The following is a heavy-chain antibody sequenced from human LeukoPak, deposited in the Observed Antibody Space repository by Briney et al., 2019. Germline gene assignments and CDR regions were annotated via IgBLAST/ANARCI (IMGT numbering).Heavy chain of an antibody. V-gene: IGHV1-69*05. CDR1: GGTFSSYA. CDR2: IIPIFGTA. CDR3: ARGYLSSIAAPPPSDY. J-gene: IGHJ4*02. D-gene: IGHD6-6*01. Sequence: SVTVSCKDSGGTFSSYAISWVRQAPGQGLEWMGGIIPIFGTANYAQKFQGRVTITTDESTSPAYMELSSLRSEDTAVYYCARGYLSSIAAPPPSDYWGQGTLVTVSS.